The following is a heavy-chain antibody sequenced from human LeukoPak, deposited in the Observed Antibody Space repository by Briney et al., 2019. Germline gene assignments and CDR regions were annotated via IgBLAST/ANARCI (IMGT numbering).Heavy chain of an antibody. V-gene: IGHV3-7*03. CDR1: GFALSSHW. CDR3: ARNNGMDV. CDR2: VNRDGSET. J-gene: IGHJ6*02. Sequence: GGSLRLSCAASGFALSSHWMAWVRRVPGRGPEWVANVNRDGSETYYLDSVKGRFTISKDNAKNSLYLQMNSLRAEDTALYHCARNNGMDVWGQGTTVIVSS.